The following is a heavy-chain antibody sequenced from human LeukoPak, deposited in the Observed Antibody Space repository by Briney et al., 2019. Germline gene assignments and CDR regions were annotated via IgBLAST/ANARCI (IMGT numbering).Heavy chain of an antibody. CDR2: MNPNSGNT. CDR3: ARARVYSSSWPTYY. V-gene: IGHV1-8*01. D-gene: IGHD6-13*01. Sequence: GASVKVSCKASGYTFTSYDINWVRQATGQGLEWVGWMNPNSGNTGYAQKFQGRVTMTRNTSISTAYMELSSLRSEDTAVYYCARARVYSSSWPTYYWGQGTLVTVSS. CDR1: GYTFTSYD. J-gene: IGHJ4*02.